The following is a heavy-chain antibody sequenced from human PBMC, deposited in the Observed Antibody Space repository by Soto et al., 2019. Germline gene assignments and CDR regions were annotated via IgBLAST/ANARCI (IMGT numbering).Heavy chain of an antibody. V-gene: IGHV4-34*01. D-gene: IGHD3-16*01. CDR2: IDHSGST. Sequence: SETLSLTCAVYGGSFSGYYWSWIRQPPGKGLEWIGEIDHSGSTNYNPSLKSRVTISVDTSKNQFSLKLSSVTAADTAVYYCARHNGPLYVGYYYDMDVWGQGTTVTVSS. J-gene: IGHJ6*02. CDR1: GGSFSGYY. CDR3: ARHNGPLYVGYYYDMDV.